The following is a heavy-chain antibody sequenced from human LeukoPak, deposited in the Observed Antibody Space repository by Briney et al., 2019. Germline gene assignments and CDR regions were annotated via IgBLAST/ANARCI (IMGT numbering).Heavy chain of an antibody. V-gene: IGHV1-18*01. CDR1: GYIFSNYG. Sequence: GASVKVSCKASGYIFSNYGISWVRQAPGQGLEWMGWISGYNGNTYYVQKFQGRVTMTTETSTSTANMELRSLRSDDTAVYYCARVGPHRKMATTRYYFDYRGQGTLVTVSS. CDR2: ISGYNGNT. CDR3: ARVGPHRKMATTRYYFDY. J-gene: IGHJ4*02. D-gene: IGHD5-24*01.